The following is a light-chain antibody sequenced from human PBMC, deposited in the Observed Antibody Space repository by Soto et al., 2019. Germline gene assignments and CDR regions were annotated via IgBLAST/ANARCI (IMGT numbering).Light chain of an antibody. CDR2: LGS. CDR3: MQALQTAPT. V-gene: IGKV2-28*01. J-gene: IGKJ3*01. Sequence: DLVMTQSPLSLPVTPGEPASISCRSSQSLLHSNGYNYLDWYLQKPGQSPQLLIYLGSNRASGVPDRFSGSGSGTDFTLKISRVEAEDVGVYYCMQALQTAPTFGPGTKVDIK. CDR1: QSLLHSNGYNY.